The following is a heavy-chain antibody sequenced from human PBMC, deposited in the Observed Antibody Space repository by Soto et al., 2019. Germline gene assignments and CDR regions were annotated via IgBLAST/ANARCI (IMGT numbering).Heavy chain of an antibody. CDR2: IIYSGNV. CDR1: GASICSYNY. V-gene: IGHV4-39*01. J-gene: IGHJ4*02. Sequence: QLQLQLSGPGLVKPSETLSLTCNVSGASICSYNYWGWFRQPPGKGLAWIGSIIYSGNVIYNPSPQTRLTLFVDTSKNQFSLMLRSVTAAHTAVYYCVSPAQWLIRANWSQGTLVTVSS. CDR3: VSPAQWLIRAN. D-gene: IGHD6-19*01.